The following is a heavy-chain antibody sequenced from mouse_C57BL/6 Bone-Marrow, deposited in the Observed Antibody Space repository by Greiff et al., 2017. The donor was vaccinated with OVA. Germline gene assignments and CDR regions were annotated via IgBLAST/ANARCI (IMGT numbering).Heavy chain of an antibody. D-gene: IGHD2-4*01. V-gene: IGHV1-19*01. CDR2: INPYNGGT. J-gene: IGHJ3*01. CDR3: ARLITKAWFAY. Sequence: EVQLQQSGPVLVKPGASVKMSCKASGYTFTDYYMNWVKQSHGKSLEWIGVINPYNGGTSYNQKFKGKATLTVDESSSTAYMELNSLTSEDSAVYYCARLITKAWFAYWGQGTLVTVSA. CDR1: GYTFTDYY.